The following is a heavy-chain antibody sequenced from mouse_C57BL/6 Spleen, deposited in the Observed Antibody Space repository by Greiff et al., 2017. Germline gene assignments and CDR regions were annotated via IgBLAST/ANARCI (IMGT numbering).Heavy chain of an antibody. D-gene: IGHD2-2*01. CDR3: ARSGYDDAMDY. V-gene: IGHV1-80*01. CDR2: IYPGDGDT. Sequence: VQLVASGAELVKPGASVKISCKASGYAFSSYWMNWVKQRPGKGLEWIGQIYPGDGDTNYNGKFKGKATLTADKSSSTAYMQLSSLTSEDSAVYFCARSGYDDAMDYWGQGTSVTVSS. CDR1: GYAFSSYW. J-gene: IGHJ4*01.